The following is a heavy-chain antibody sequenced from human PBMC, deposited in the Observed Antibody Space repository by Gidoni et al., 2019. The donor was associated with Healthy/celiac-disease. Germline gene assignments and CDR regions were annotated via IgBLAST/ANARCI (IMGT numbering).Heavy chain of an antibody. CDR3: TTVRYSSGYYLDDAFDI. V-gene: IGHV3-15*07. CDR2: IKSKTDGGTT. D-gene: IGHD3-22*01. Sequence: SNAWMNWVRQAPGKGLEWVGRIKSKTDGGTTDYAAPVKGRFTISRDDSKNTLYLQMNSLKPEDPAFYYCTTVRYSSGYYLDDAFDIWGQVTMVTVSS. CDR1: SNAW. J-gene: IGHJ3*02.